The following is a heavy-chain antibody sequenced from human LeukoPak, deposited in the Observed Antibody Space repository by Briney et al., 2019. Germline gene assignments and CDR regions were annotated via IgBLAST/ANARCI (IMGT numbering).Heavy chain of an antibody. J-gene: IGHJ4*02. CDR3: ARRSWSGGQWFGELADY. Sequence: SETLSLTCAVYGGSFSGYYWSWIRQPPGKGLEWIGEINHSGSTNYNPSLKSRVTISVDTSKNQFSLKLSSVTAADTAVYYCARRSWSGGQWFGELADYWGQGTLVTVSS. CDR2: INHSGST. V-gene: IGHV4-34*01. CDR1: GGSFSGYY. D-gene: IGHD3-10*01.